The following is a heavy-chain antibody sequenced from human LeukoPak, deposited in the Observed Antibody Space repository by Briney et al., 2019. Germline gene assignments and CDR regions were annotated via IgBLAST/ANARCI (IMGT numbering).Heavy chain of an antibody. CDR3: ARASPLVGATLRVPLGYFGY. Sequence: ASVKVSCKASGGTFSSYAISWVRQAPGQGLEWMGGIIPIFGTANYAQKFQGRVTITTDESTSTAYMELSSLRSEDTAVYYCARASPLVGATLRVPLGYFGYWGQGTLVTVSS. CDR2: IIPIFGTA. V-gene: IGHV1-69*05. D-gene: IGHD1-26*01. J-gene: IGHJ4*02. CDR1: GGTFSSYA.